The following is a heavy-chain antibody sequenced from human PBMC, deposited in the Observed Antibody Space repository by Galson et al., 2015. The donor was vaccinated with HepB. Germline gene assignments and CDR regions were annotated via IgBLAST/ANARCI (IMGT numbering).Heavy chain of an antibody. Sequence: QSGAEVKKPGESLKISCKGSGYSFTSYWIGWVRQMPGKGLEWMGIIYPGDSDTRYSPSFQGQVTISADKSISTAYLQWSSLKASDTAMYYCANIRGSSSWQMDDWYFDLWGRGTLVTVSS. CDR3: ANIRGSSSWQMDDWYFDL. J-gene: IGHJ2*01. D-gene: IGHD6-13*01. CDR1: GYSFTSYW. CDR2: IYPGDSDT. V-gene: IGHV5-51*01.